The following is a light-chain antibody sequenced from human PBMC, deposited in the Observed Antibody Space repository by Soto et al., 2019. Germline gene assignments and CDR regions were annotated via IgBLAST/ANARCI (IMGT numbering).Light chain of an antibody. CDR1: QGVTTN. Sequence: IVLTQSPGILSVSPGERATLSCRAGQGVTTNFAWYQQKSGQSPRLLIYDVSIRATGVPARFSGTGSETDFTLTISGLQSEDSAVYFCQQYNNWPFSFGQGTRLEIK. J-gene: IGKJ5*01. CDR2: DVS. V-gene: IGKV3-15*01. CDR3: QQYNNWPFS.